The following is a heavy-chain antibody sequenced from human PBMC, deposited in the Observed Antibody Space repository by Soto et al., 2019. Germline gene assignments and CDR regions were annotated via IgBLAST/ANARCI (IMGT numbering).Heavy chain of an antibody. CDR2: IYYSGST. Sequence: SETLSLTCTVSGGSISSGGYYWSWIRQHPGKGLEWIGYIYYSGSTYYNPSLKSRVTISVDTSKNQFSLKLSSVTAADTAVYYCARVRIVATTVYFDYWGQGTQVTVSS. V-gene: IGHV4-31*03. CDR1: GGSISSGGYY. D-gene: IGHD5-12*01. CDR3: ARVRIVATTVYFDY. J-gene: IGHJ4*02.